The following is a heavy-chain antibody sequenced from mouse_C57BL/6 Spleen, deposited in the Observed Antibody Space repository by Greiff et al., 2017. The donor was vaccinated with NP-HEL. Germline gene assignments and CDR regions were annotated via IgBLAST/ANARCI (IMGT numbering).Heavy chain of an antibody. CDR1: GYTYTSYW. D-gene: IGHD1-1*01. J-gene: IGHJ2*01. Sequence: VQLQQPGAELVRPGSSVKLSCKASGYTYTSYWMDWVKQRPGQGLEWIGNIYPSDSETHYNQKFKDKATLTVDKSSSTAYMQLSSLTSEYSAVYHCARESFYYYGSSPYYFDYWGQGTTLTVSS. CDR2: IYPSDSET. CDR3: ARESFYYYGSSPYYFDY. V-gene: IGHV1-61*01.